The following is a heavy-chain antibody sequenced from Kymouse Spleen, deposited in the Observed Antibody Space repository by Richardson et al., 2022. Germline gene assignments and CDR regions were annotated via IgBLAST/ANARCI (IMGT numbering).Heavy chain of an antibody. CDR3: ASIAARGH. V-gene: IGHV4-34*01. CDR1: GGSFSGYY. Sequence: QVQLQQWGAGLLKPSETLSLTCAVYGGSFSGYYWSWIRQPPGKGLEWIGEINHSGSTNYNPSLKSRVTISVDTSKNQFSLKLSSVTAADTAVYYCASIAARGHWGQGTLVTVSS. D-gene: IGHD6-6*01. J-gene: IGHJ4*02. CDR2: INHSGST.